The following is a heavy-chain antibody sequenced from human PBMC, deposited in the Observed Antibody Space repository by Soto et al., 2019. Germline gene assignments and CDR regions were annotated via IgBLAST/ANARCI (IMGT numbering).Heavy chain of an antibody. D-gene: IGHD2-21*01. CDR1: GFIFSDFS. V-gene: IGHV3-21*01. Sequence: KTGGSLRLSCAVSGFIFSDFSMNWVRQAPGKGLEWVASIGSSGGYIFYADSVKGRFTISRDNAKNSLYLQMNSLRAEDTAVYYCAGGDFWFDPWGQGTLVTVSS. CDR2: IGSSGGYI. CDR3: AGGDFWFDP. J-gene: IGHJ5*02.